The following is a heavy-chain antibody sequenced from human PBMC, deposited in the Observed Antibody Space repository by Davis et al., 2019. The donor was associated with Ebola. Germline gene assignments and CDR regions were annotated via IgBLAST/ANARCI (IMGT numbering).Heavy chain of an antibody. V-gene: IGHV3-15*01. CDR2: IKSKTDGGTT. CDR1: GFTFSDAW. CDR3: TTGQYSYARGY. Sequence: GESLKISCTVSGFTFSDAWMSWVRQAPGKGLEWVGRIKSKTDGGTTDYAAPVKGRFTISRDDSKNTLYLQMNSLKTEDTAVYYCTTGQYSYARGYWGQGTLVTVSS. J-gene: IGHJ4*02. D-gene: IGHD5-18*01.